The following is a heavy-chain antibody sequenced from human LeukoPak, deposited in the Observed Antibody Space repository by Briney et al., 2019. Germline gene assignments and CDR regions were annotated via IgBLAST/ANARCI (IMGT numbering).Heavy chain of an antibody. D-gene: IGHD6-13*01. CDR1: GYRFTSYW. V-gene: IGHV5-51*01. CDR3: ARQYTSSSPFDY. Sequence: GESLKISCKGSGYRFTSYWIGWVRQMPGKGLEWMGIINPGHSDTRYSPSFQGQVTISADKSISTAYLQWSSLKASDTAMYRCARQYTSSSPFDYWGQGTLVTVSS. CDR2: INPGHSDT. J-gene: IGHJ4*02.